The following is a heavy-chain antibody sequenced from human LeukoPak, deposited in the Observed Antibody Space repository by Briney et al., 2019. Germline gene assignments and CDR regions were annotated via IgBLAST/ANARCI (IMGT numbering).Heavy chain of an antibody. V-gene: IGHV3-15*07. J-gene: IGHJ3*02. CDR1: GFTFSSYA. D-gene: IGHD4-17*01. Sequence: GGSLRLSCAASGFTFSSYAMNWVRQAPGKGLEWVGRVKSVAEGGASEYGTAVKGRFTISRDDSKKTVYLQMHNLSTEDTALYYCTKNTGDFDIWGQGTMVIVSS. CDR3: TKNTGDFDI. CDR2: VKSVAEGGAS.